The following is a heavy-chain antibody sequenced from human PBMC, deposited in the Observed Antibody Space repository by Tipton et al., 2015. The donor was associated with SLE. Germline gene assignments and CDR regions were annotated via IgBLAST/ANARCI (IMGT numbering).Heavy chain of an antibody. CDR1: GGSFSGYY. D-gene: IGHD2-8*01. CDR2: INHSGST. V-gene: IGHV4-34*01. Sequence: GLVKPSETLSLTCAIYGGSFSGYYWSWTRQPPGKGLEWIGEINHSGSTNYNPSLKSRVTISVDTSKNHFSLKLSSVTAADTAVYYCARHDTNYGRNWFDPWGQGTLVTVSS. CDR3: ARHDTNYGRNWFDP. J-gene: IGHJ5*02.